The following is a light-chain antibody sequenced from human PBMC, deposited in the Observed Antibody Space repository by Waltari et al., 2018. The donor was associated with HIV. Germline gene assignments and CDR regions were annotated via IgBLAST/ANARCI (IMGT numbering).Light chain of an antibody. CDR1: QSLLYTSNNRNY. J-gene: IGKJ2*01. Sequence: DLVMTQSPDSLAVSLGERATINCKSSQSLLYTSNNRNYLAWFQQKPGQPPKLLISWTSTRESGVPDRFSGAGSGTDFTLSISSLQAEDVAVYYCQQYYDSPYTFGQGTKLEIK. CDR2: WTS. CDR3: QQYYDSPYT. V-gene: IGKV4-1*01.